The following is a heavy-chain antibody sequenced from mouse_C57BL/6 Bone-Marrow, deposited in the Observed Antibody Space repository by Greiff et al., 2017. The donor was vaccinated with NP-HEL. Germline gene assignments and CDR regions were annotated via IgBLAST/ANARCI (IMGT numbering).Heavy chain of an antibody. D-gene: IGHD3-1*01. J-gene: IGHJ3*01. V-gene: IGHV1-61*01. CDR2: IYPSDSET. CDR1: GYTFTSYW. Sequence: QVQLQQPGAELVRPGSSVTLSCKASGYTFTSYWMDWVKQRPGQGLEWIGNIYPSDSETHYNQKFKDKATLTVDKYSSTAYMQLSSLTSEDSAVYYCARGLRAYWGQGTLVTVSA. CDR3: ARGLRAY.